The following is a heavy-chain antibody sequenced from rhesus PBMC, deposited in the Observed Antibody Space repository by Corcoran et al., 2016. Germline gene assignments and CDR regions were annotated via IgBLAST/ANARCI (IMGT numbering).Heavy chain of an antibody. CDR1: GYSISSGYD. Sequence: QVQLRESGPGVVKPSETLSLTCAVSGYSISSGYDWSWIRQPPGKGLEWIGYIYGSSGSTNYNPSLKNRVTISKDTSKNQVSLKLSSLTAADTAVYYCARETLYGTSYLFDYWGQGVLVTVSS. D-gene: IGHD4-29*01. J-gene: IGHJ4*01. V-gene: IGHV4-76*01. CDR3: ARETLYGTSYLFDY. CDR2: IYGSSGST.